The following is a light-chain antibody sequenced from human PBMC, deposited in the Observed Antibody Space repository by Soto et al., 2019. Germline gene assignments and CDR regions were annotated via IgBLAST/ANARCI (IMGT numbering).Light chain of an antibody. CDR2: NNN. Sequence: QSVLSQPPSASGTPGQRVAISCSGSSSNIGRNTVNWNQQLPGTAPKLLIYNNNQRPSGVPDRFSGSKSGTSASLAISGLQSEDEADYYCAAWDDSLTGLNVFGTGTKVTVL. J-gene: IGLJ1*01. CDR3: AAWDDSLTGLNV. CDR1: SSNIGRNT. V-gene: IGLV1-44*01.